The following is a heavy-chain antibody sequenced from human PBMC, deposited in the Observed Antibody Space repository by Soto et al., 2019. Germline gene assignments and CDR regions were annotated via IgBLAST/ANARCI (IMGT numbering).Heavy chain of an antibody. Sequence: QITLKESGPTLVKPTQTLTLTCTFSGFSLNTYGVGVGWIRQPPGKALEWLALIYWDDDKRYSPSLKSRLTITKDTSKNQVVLTMTNMDPVDTVTYYCARALGSWGAYYFDYWGQGTLVTVPS. CDR3: ARALGSWGAYYFDY. J-gene: IGHJ4*02. D-gene: IGHD3-16*01. CDR1: GFSLNTYGVG. CDR2: IYWDDDK. V-gene: IGHV2-5*02.